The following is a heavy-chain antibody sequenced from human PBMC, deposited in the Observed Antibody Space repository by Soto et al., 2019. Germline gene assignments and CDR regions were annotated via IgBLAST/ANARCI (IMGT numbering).Heavy chain of an antibody. CDR3: ATGTSVVAATTY. D-gene: IGHD2-15*01. J-gene: IGHJ4*02. CDR1: GYTLTELS. V-gene: IGHV1-24*01. Sequence: ASVEVSCKXSGYTLTELSMHWVRQAPGKGLEWMGGFDPEDGETIYAQKFQGRVTMTEDTSTDTAYMELSSLRSEDTAVYYCATGTSVVAATTYWGQGTLVTVSS. CDR2: FDPEDGET.